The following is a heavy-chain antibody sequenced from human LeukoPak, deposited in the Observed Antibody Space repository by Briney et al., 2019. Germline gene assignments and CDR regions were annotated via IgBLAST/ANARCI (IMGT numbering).Heavy chain of an antibody. CDR1: GGSISSGGYY. V-gene: IGHV4-30-2*01. CDR3: ARVPAIVGATDDAFDI. D-gene: IGHD1-26*01. CDR2: IYHSGST. J-gene: IGHJ3*02. Sequence: SPSQTLSLTCTVSGGSISSGGYYWSWIRQPPGKGLEWIGYIYHSGSTYYNPSLKSRVTISVDRSKNQFSLKLSSVTAADTAVYYCARVPAIVGATDDAFDIWGQGTMVTVPS.